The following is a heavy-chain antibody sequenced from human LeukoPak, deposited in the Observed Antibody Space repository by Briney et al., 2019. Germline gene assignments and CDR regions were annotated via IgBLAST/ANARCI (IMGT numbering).Heavy chain of an antibody. J-gene: IGHJ4*02. V-gene: IGHV3-66*01. CDR1: GFTVSSNY. D-gene: IGHD4-23*01. CDR2: IYSGGST. Sequence: AGGSLRLSRAASGFTVSSNYMTWVRQAPGKGLEWVSVIYSGGSTDYADSVKGRFTIARDNSRNTVHLQMNSLRVEDTAMYYCARVPYGGNSIDCWGQGTLVTVSS. CDR3: ARVPYGGNSIDC.